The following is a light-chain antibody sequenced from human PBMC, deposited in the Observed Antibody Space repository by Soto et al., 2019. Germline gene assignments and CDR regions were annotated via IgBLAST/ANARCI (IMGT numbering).Light chain of an antibody. CDR1: QSLLHSNGYNY. V-gene: IGKV2-28*01. CDR2: LGS. Sequence: DIVMTQSPLSLPVTPGEPASISCRSSQSLLHSNGYNYLDWYLQKPGQSPQLLIYLGSNRASGVPDRFSGSGSGTDFTLKSSRVEAEDVVVYYWMHALQPPYTFGQGTKLEIK. J-gene: IGKJ2*01. CDR3: MHALQPPYT.